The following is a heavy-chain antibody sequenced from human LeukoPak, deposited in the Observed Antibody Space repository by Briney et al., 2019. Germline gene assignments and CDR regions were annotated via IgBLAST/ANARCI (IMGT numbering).Heavy chain of an antibody. D-gene: IGHD6-13*01. CDR1: GYTFTGYY. V-gene: IGHV1-2*04. CDR2: INPNSGGT. CDR3: ARDLSWGSSRGWSPGYYFDY. J-gene: IGHJ4*02. Sequence: ASAKVSCKASGYTFTGYYMHWVRQAPGQGLEWMGWINPNSGGTNYAQKFQGWVTMTRDTSISTAYMELSRLRSDDTAVYYCARDLSWGSSRGWSPGYYFDYWGQGTLVTVSS.